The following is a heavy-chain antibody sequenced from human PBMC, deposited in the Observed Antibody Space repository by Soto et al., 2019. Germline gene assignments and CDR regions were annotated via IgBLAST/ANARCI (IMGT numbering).Heavy chain of an antibody. CDR1: GGTFSSYA. D-gene: IGHD6-6*01. CDR2: TIPIFGTA. CDR3: ARDPGSSSPSYNWFDP. Sequence: QVQLVQSGAEVKKPGSSVKVSCKASGGTFSSYAISWVRQAPGPGLEWMGGTIPIFGTANYAQKFQGRVTITADESTSTAYMELSSLRSEDTAVYYCARDPGSSSPSYNWFDPWGQGTLVTVSS. V-gene: IGHV1-69*01. J-gene: IGHJ5*02.